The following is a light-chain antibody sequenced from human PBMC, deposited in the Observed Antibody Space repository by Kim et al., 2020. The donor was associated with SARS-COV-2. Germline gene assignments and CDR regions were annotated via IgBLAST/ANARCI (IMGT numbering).Light chain of an antibody. V-gene: IGLV1-51*01. J-gene: IGLJ2*01. CDR3: GTWDDRLSSVV. CDR1: NSKIGNNY. Sequence: GQKITISCSGSNSKIGNNYVSWYQQFPGTAPKLLLYDTNKRSSGIPDRFSGSKSDTSATLGITGVQTGDEADYFCGTWDDRLSSVVFGGGTQLTVL. CDR2: DTN.